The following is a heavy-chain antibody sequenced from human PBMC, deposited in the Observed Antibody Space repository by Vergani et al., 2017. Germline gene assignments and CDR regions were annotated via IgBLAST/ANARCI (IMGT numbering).Heavy chain of an antibody. CDR2: IYPGDSEV. D-gene: IGHD3-10*01. CDR1: GYIFSKFW. J-gene: IGHJ3*01. CDR3: ASGGHGSENGGALQL. Sequence: EKQLVQSGSETKKPGESLKISCQAFGYIFSKFWIGWVRQRPGRGLEWWGIIYPGDSEVKSNPTFRGQFIFSVHTSVNTAYLQWRSLQASDTATYFCASGGHGSENGGALQLWGQGTNITVSS. V-gene: IGHV5-51*01.